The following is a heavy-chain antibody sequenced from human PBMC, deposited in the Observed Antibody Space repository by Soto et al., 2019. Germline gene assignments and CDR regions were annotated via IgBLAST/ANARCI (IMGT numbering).Heavy chain of an antibody. D-gene: IGHD2-8*01. CDR1: GLTFSSHA. CDR2: ISGSGGST. V-gene: IGHV3-23*01. J-gene: IGHJ3*02. Sequence: GGSLRLSCAASGLTFSSHAMNWVRQAPGKGLEWVSGISGSGGSTHYADSVKGRFTISRDNPKDTLYLQMNSLRAEDTAVYYCAKRNGSNPDDAFDIWGQGTMVTVSS. CDR3: AKRNGSNPDDAFDI.